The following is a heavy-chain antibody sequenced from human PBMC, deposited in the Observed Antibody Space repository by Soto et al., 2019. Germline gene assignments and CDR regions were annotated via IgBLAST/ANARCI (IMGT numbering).Heavy chain of an antibody. Sequence: GGSLRLSCAASGFTVSSNYLSWVRQAPGKGLEWVSFIYRGGSAYYADSVKGRFTISRDNSKNTLYLQMNSLRAEATAVYYCARGSGLNTHMALGQGTMVTVAS. CDR1: GFTVSSNY. D-gene: IGHD3-10*01. CDR3: ARGSGLNTHMA. CDR2: IYRGGSA. J-gene: IGHJ5*02. V-gene: IGHV3-53*01.